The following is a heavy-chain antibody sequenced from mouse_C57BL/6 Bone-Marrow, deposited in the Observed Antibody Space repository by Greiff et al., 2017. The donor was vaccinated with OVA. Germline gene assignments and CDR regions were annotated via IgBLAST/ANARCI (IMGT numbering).Heavy chain of an antibody. CDR3: TRLLDAMDY. CDR2: ISSGGDSS. D-gene: IGHD2-1*01. V-gene: IGHV5-9-1*02. CDR1: GFTFSSYA. Sequence: EVKLVESGAGFVKPGGSLKLSCAASGFTFSSYALSWVRQTPEKRLVWVAYISSGGDSSYYADTVKGRFTISSDNARNTLYLQMSSLKSEDTAMYYCTRLLDAMDYWGQGTAVTVSA. J-gene: IGHJ4*01.